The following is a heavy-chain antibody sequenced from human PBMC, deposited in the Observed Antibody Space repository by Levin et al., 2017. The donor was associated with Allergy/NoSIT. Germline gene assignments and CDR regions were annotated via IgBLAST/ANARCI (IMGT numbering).Heavy chain of an antibody. Sequence: ASETLSLTCTVSGGSIAGSSYYWGWIRQPPGKGLEWIGSIYYSGSTYYNPSLKSRVTISVDTSKNQFSLKLSSVTAADTAVYYCARLGALVVDNAFDIWGQGTMVTVSS. CDR1: GGSIAGSSYY. D-gene: IGHD2-21*01. J-gene: IGHJ3*02. CDR3: ARLGALVVDNAFDI. V-gene: IGHV4-39*01. CDR2: IYYSGST.